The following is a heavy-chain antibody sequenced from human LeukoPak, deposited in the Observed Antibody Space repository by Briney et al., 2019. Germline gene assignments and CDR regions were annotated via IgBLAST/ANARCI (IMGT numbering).Heavy chain of an antibody. D-gene: IGHD1-1*01. Sequence: PSETLSLTCTVSGGSIRSHHWTWIRQAPGKRLECIGYTFYTGATYYNPSLRSRVTISIATSKNHFSLKVTSVTTADTAVYYCAKRDRGGWFDPWGQGTLVTVSS. CDR3: AKRDRGGWFDP. J-gene: IGHJ5*02. CDR1: GGSIRSHH. CDR2: TFYTGAT. V-gene: IGHV4-59*11.